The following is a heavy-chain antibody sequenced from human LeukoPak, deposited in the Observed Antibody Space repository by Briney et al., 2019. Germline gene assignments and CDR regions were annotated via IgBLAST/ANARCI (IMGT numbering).Heavy chain of an antibody. J-gene: IGHJ4*02. Sequence: SETLSLTCTVSGGSISSYYWSWIRQPPGKGLEWIGYIHCSGSTNYNPSLKSRVTMSLDTSKNQVSLKLNSVTAADTAVYYCARRISSGGTYAHFDYWGQGTLVTVSS. CDR2: IHCSGST. CDR1: GGSISSYY. CDR3: ARRISSGGTYAHFDY. D-gene: IGHD1-26*01. V-gene: IGHV4-59*08.